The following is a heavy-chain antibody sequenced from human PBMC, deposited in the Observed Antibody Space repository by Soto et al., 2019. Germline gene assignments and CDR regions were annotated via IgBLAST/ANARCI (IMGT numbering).Heavy chain of an antibody. V-gene: IGHV4-59*08. CDR2: IYYSGST. CDR1: GGSISSYY. Sequence: SEALSLTCTGSGGSISSYYWSWIRQPPGKGLEWIGYIYYSGSTNYNPSLKSRVTISVDTSKNQFSLKLSSVTAADTAVYYCARPGDSSGYYPFYYRGRGTLVTVSS. CDR3: ARPGDSSGYYPFYY. D-gene: IGHD3-22*01. J-gene: IGHJ4*02.